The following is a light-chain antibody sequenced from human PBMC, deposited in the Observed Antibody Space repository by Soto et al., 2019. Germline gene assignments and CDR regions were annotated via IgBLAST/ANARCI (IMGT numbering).Light chain of an antibody. CDR1: SSNIGSNS. CDR2: GSN. J-gene: IGLJ2*01. Sequence: QSVLTQPPSASGTPGRRVSISCSGSSSNIGSNSVTWYQQFLGKAPKLLIYGSNQRPSGVPDRFSGSKSGTSASLAISGLQSEDESDYYCAAWDDTLNGPVFGGGTKLTVL. CDR3: AAWDDTLNGPV. V-gene: IGLV1-44*01.